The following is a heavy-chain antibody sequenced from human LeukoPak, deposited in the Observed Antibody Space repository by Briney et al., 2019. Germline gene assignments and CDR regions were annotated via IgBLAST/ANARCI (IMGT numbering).Heavy chain of an antibody. CDR1: GGSISSSYYY. CDR3: ARTDERERTTTVTYAFDI. CDR2: IYSSGST. Sequence: SETLSLTCTVSGGSISSSYYYWGWIRQPPGKGLEWIGSIYSSGSTYYNPSLKSRVTISVDTSKNQFSLKLSSVTAADTAVYYCARTDERERTTTVTYAFDIWGQGTMVTVSS. V-gene: IGHV4-39*07. J-gene: IGHJ3*02. D-gene: IGHD4-17*01.